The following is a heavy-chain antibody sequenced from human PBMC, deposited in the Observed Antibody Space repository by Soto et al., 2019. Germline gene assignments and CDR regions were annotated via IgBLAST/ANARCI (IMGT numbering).Heavy chain of an antibody. J-gene: IGHJ5*02. CDR3: ARDPIFGVGKGNWFDP. V-gene: IGHV1-2*02. CDR2: INPNSGGT. D-gene: IGHD3-3*01. Sequence: ASVKVSCKASGYTFTGYYMHWVRQAPGQGLEWMGWINPNSGGTNYAQKFQGRVTMTRDTSISTAYMELSRLRSDDTAVYYCARDPIFGVGKGNWFDPWGQGTLVTVSS. CDR1: GYTFTGYY.